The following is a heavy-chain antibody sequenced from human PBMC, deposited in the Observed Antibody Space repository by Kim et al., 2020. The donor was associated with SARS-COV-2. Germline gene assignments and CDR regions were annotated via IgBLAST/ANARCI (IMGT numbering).Heavy chain of an antibody. CDR3: ASGQGLISMIVVVVGAFDY. Sequence: SETLSLTCTVSGGSISSCGYYWSWIRQHPGKGLEWIGYIYYSGSTYYNPSLKRRSTISVDTSKNQFSLKLSSGTAADTAVYYCASGQGLISMIVVVVGAFDYWGQGTLVTV. D-gene: IGHD3-22*01. CDR1: GGSISSCGYY. CDR2: IYYSGST. J-gene: IGHJ4*02. V-gene: IGHV4-31*03.